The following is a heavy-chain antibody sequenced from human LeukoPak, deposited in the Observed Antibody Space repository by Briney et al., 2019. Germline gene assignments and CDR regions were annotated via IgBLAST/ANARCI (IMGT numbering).Heavy chain of an antibody. CDR1: GFTFSSYS. CDR2: ISSSSSTI. V-gene: IGHV3-48*01. Sequence: GGSLRLSCAASGFTFSSYSMNWVRQAPGKGLEWVSYISSSSSTIYHADSVKGRFTISRDNAKNSLYLQMNSLRAEDTAVYYCAKDAPVQSYGDLPFDYWGQGTLVTVSS. CDR3: AKDAPVQSYGDLPFDY. J-gene: IGHJ4*02. D-gene: IGHD4-17*01.